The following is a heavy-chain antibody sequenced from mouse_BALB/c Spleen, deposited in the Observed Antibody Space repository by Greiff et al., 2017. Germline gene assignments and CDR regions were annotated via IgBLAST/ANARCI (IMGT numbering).Heavy chain of an antibody. Sequence: EVKLVESGGGLVQPGGSLRLSCATSGFTFSDFYMEWVRQPPGKRLEWIAASRNKANDYTTEYSVSVKGRFIVSRDTSQTILYLQMHALRAEDAAIYYGARGGDAGKNAMDYWGQGTSVTVSS. J-gene: IGHJ4*01. D-gene: IGHD2-13*01. V-gene: IGHV7-1*02. CDR2: SRNKANDYTT. CDR3: ARGGDAGKNAMDY. CDR1: GFTFSDFY.